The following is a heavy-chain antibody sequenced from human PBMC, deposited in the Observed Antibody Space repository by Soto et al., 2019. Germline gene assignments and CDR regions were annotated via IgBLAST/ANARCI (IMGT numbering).Heavy chain of an antibody. CDR1: GGSFSGYY. CDR2: INHSGST. CDR3: ARGLLYYYYYMDV. D-gene: IGHD1-26*01. Sequence: SETLSLTCAVYGGSFSGYYWSWIRQPPGKGLEWIGEINHSGSTNYNPSLKSRVTISVDTSKNQFSLKLSSVTAADTAVYYCARGLLYYYYYMDVWGKGTTVTVSS. V-gene: IGHV4-34*01. J-gene: IGHJ6*03.